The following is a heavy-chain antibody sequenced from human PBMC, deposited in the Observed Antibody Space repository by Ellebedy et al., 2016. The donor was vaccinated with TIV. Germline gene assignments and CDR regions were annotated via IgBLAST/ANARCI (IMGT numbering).Heavy chain of an antibody. CDR3: SRGWSTPDS. D-gene: IGHD2-15*01. CDR2: IRSTGSDK. CDR1: GFTFSNYN. V-gene: IGHV3-21*06. J-gene: IGHJ4*02. Sequence: GEPLKISCVASGFTFSNYNMNWVRQSPGKGLEWVSSIRSTGSDKYYAESVKGRFTISRDNAQDTLFLQMNSLGAEDTAVYFCSRGWSTPDSWGQGTLVTVSS.